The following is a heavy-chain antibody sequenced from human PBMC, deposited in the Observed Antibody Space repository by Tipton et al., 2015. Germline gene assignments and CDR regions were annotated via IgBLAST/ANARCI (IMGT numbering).Heavy chain of an antibody. J-gene: IGHJ4*02. Sequence: GLVKPSETLSLTCTVSGGSISSGYYWGWIRQPPGKGLEWIGSIFHRGDTNYNPSLKSRVTMSRDTSKNQFSLRLTSVTAADTAVYYCACQDYDSLTRDYQTVDYWGQGTLVTVSS. V-gene: IGHV4-38-2*02. CDR3: ACQDYDSLTRDYQTVDY. CDR1: GGSISSGYY. D-gene: IGHD3-9*01. CDR2: IFHRGDT.